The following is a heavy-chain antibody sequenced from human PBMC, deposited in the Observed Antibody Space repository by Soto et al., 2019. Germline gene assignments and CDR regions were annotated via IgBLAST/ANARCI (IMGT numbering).Heavy chain of an antibody. V-gene: IGHV3-64D*08. CDR3: AKDTNYYASAGSYFDH. J-gene: IGHJ4*02. CDR2: ITNSGTDT. Sequence: EVQLVESGGGLAQPGGSLRLSCSASGFTFSDFALHWVRQAPGKGLQCLSAITNSGTDTYYADSVKGRFTISRDNSKNTLYLQMSSLRPEDTAVYYCAKDTNYYASAGSYFDHWGQGTLVTVSS. D-gene: IGHD2-8*01. CDR1: GFTFSDFA.